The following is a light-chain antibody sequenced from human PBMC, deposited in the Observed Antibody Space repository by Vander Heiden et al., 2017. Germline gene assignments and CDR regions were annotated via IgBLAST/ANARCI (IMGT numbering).Light chain of an antibody. CDR1: SSDVGGYNY. Sequence: QSALTQPASVSGSPGQSITIPCTGTSSDVGGYNYVSWYQQTPGKAPKLMIHGVIHRLSRVSTRFSGSTSGNTASLTISGLQAEDAADYYCSSYTRSSTPYVFGTGTKVTVL. V-gene: IGLV2-14*03. J-gene: IGLJ1*01. CDR2: GVI. CDR3: SSYTRSSTPYV.